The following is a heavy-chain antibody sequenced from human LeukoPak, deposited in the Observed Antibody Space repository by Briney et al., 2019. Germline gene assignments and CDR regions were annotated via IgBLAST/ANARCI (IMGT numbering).Heavy chain of an antibody. V-gene: IGHV4-34*01. CDR3: ARHAYYYDSSGYYSGFDY. CDR1: GGSFSGYY. Sequence: SSETLSLTCAVYGGSFSGYYWSWIRQPPGKGLEWIGEINHSGSTNYNPSLKSRVTISVDTSKNQFSLKLSSVTAADTAVYYCARHAYYYDSSGYYSGFDYWGQGTLVTVSS. J-gene: IGHJ4*02. D-gene: IGHD3-22*01. CDR2: INHSGST.